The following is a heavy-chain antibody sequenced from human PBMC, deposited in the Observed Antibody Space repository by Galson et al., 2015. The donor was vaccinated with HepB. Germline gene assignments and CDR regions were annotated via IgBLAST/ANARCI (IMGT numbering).Heavy chain of an antibody. CDR2: ISYDGSNK. Sequence: SLRLSCAASGFTFSSYGMHWVRQAPGKGLEWVAVISYDGSNKYYADSAKGRFTISRDNSKNTLYLQMNSLRAEDTAVYYCAKAAGNSYYYYYYMDVWGKGTTVTVSS. CDR1: GFTFSSYG. D-gene: IGHD4-23*01. V-gene: IGHV3-30*18. J-gene: IGHJ6*03. CDR3: AKAAGNSYYYYYYMDV.